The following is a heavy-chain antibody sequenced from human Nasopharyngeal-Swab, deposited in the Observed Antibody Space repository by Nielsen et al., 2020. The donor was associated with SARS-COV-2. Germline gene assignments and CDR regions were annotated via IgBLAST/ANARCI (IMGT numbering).Heavy chain of an antibody. V-gene: IGHV1-18*01. CDR3: ARDRTQLLVFYYYGRDV. J-gene: IGHJ6*02. Sequence: WVRQAPGQGLEWVGWISPFNGVIHYAQKFQDRVIMTTDTSTNTAYLEVTSLTSDDTAVYYCARDRTQLLVFYYYGRDVWGQGTTVTVSS. D-gene: IGHD4-11*01. CDR2: ISPFNGVI.